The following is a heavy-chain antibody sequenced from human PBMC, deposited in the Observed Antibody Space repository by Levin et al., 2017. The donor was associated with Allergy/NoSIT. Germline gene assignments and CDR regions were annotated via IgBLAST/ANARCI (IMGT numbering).Heavy chain of an antibody. CDR1: GGSLTSSGSY. D-gene: IGHD5-24*01. Sequence: KTSETLSLTCIVSGGSLTSSGSYWSWIRQDPGKGLEWIGHIRHSGSTHYNPTLKSRVAVSVDTSKNQFSLKLSSVTAADTAIYYCARGEEDGHGYYLDSWGQGTLVTVPS. J-gene: IGHJ4*02. CDR2: IRHSGST. V-gene: IGHV4-31*03. CDR3: ARGEEDGHGYYLDS.